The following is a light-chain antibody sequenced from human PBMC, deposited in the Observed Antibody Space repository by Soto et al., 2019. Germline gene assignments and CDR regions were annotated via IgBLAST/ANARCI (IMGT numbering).Light chain of an antibody. J-gene: IGKJ1*01. CDR1: QSVSSN. V-gene: IGKV3-11*01. Sequence: EIVLTQSPGTLSLSPGERATLSCRASQSVSSNLAWYRQTPGQAPRLLIYGASTRATDTPARFSGSGSGTDFTLTISRVEPADFATYYCQHAHNFPLTYGQGTKVEIK. CDR2: GAS. CDR3: QHAHNFPLT.